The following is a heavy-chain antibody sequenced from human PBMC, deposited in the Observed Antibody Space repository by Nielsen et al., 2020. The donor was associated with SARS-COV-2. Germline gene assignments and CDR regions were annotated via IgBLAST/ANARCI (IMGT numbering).Heavy chain of an antibody. CDR3: ARAERDYYYGSGSPYYFDY. CDR1: GYSISSGYY. V-gene: IGHV4-38-2*02. J-gene: IGHJ4*02. D-gene: IGHD3-10*01. Sequence: GSLRLSCTVSGYSISSGYYWGWIRQPPGKGLEWIGSIYHSGSTYYNPSLKSRVTISVDTSKNQFSLKLSSVTAADTAVYYCARAERDYYYGSGSPYYFDYWGQGTLVTVSS. CDR2: IYHSGST.